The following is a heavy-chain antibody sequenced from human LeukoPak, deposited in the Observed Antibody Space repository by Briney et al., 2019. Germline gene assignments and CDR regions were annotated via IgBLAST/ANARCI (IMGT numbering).Heavy chain of an antibody. D-gene: IGHD1-14*01. J-gene: IGHJ3*02. CDR3: AKDPEDAFDI. CDR2: ISGSGGST. CDR1: GFTFSNHG. Sequence: GGSLRLSCAASGFTFSNHGMNWVRQAPGKGLEWVSAISGSGGSTYYADSVKGRFTISRDNSKNTLYLQMNSLRAEDTAVYYCAKDPEDAFDIWGQGTMVTVSS. V-gene: IGHV3-23*01.